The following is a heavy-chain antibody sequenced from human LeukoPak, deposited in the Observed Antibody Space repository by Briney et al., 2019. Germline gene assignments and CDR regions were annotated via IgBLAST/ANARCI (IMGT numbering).Heavy chain of an antibody. D-gene: IGHD5-18*01. Sequence: SVKVSCKASGGTFSSYTISWVRQAPGQGLEWMGRIIPIFGTANYAQKFQGRVTITTDESTSTAYMELSSLRSEDTAVYYCARDTDTAMVQDAFDIWGQGTMVTVSS. J-gene: IGHJ3*02. V-gene: IGHV1-69*05. CDR3: ARDTDTAMVQDAFDI. CDR1: GGTFSSYT. CDR2: IIPIFGTA.